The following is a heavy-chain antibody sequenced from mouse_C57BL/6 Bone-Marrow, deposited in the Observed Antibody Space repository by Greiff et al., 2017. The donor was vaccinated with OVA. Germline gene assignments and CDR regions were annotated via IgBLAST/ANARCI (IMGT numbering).Heavy chain of an antibody. CDR3: TTFLITTVVATRLDY. Sequence: EVKLMESGAELVRPGASVKLSCTASGFNIKDDYMHWVKQRPEQGLEWIGWIDPENGDTEYASKFQGKATITADTSSNTAYLQLSSLTSEDTAVYYCTTFLITTVVATRLDYWGQGTTLTVSS. V-gene: IGHV14-4*01. CDR1: GFNIKDDY. J-gene: IGHJ2*01. D-gene: IGHD1-1*01. CDR2: IDPENGDT.